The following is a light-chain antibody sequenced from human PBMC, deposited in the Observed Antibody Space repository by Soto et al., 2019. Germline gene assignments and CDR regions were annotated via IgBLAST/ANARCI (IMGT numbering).Light chain of an antibody. V-gene: IGKV1-39*01. CDR1: QSISSY. Sequence: DIQMTQSPSSLSASGGDRLTITCRASQSISSYLNWYQQKPGKAPNLLIYDASTLHSGVPSRFSGGGSGTDFTLTISSLQPEDFATYYCQQVNVYPSTFGGGTKVDIK. CDR3: QQVNVYPST. CDR2: DAS. J-gene: IGKJ4*01.